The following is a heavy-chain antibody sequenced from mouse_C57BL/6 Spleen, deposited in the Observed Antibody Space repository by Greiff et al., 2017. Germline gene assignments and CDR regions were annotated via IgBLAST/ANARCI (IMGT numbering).Heavy chain of an antibody. D-gene: IGHD2-4*01. V-gene: IGHV2-2*01. CDR3: AIFYYDYDGLAY. J-gene: IGHJ3*01. CDR1: GFSLTSYG. CDR2: IWSGGST. Sequence: VQLQQSGPGLVQPSQSLSITCTASGFSLTSYGVHWVRQSPGKGLEWLGVIWSGGSTDYNAAFISRLGISKDNSKSKVYFKMNSPQAHDTAICYCAIFYYDYDGLAYWGQGTLVTVSA.